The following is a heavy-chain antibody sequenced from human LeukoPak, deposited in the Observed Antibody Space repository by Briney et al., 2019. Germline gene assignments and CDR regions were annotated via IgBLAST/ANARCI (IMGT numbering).Heavy chain of an antibody. D-gene: IGHD1-26*01. CDR3: ARGSSGSYYLDY. J-gene: IGHJ4*02. CDR1: GGSFSGYY. Sequence: SETLSLTCAVYGGSFSGYYWSWIRQPPGKGLEWIGEINHSGSTNYNPSLKSRVTISVDTSKNQFSLKLSSVTAADTAVYYCARGSSGSYYLDYWGQGTLVTVSS. V-gene: IGHV4-34*01. CDR2: INHSGST.